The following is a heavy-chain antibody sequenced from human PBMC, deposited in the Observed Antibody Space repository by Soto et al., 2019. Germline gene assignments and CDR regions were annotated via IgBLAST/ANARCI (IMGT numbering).Heavy chain of an antibody. CDR2: ISGSGGST. J-gene: IGHJ6*02. CDR1: GFTFSSYA. V-gene: IGHV3-23*01. D-gene: IGHD4-17*01. CDR3: AKDARDYGDSEGPIYYYYYGMDV. Sequence: GGSLRLSCAASGFTFSSYAMSWVRQAPGKGLEWVSAISGSGGSTYYADSVKGRFTISRDNSKNTLYQQMNSLRAEDTAVYYCAKDARDYGDSEGPIYYYYYGMDVWGQGTTVTVSS.